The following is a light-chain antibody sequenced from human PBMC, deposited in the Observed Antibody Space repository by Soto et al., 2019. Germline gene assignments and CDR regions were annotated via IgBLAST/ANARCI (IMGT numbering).Light chain of an antibody. CDR2: DAS. Sequence: DIQMTQSPSTLSASVGDRVTITCRASQTIRSLLAWYQQKPGKAPKALIYDASRLGSGVPSRFSGSGSGTEFTLTISSLQPDDFATYYCQQYQTYATFGQGTRLAIK. CDR3: QQYQTYAT. CDR1: QTIRSL. V-gene: IGKV1-5*01. J-gene: IGKJ5*01.